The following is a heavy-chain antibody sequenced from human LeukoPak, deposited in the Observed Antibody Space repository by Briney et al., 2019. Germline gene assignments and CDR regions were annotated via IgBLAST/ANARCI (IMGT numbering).Heavy chain of an antibody. CDR1: GYTFTSYD. Sequence: ASVKVSCKASGYTFTSYDINWVRQATGQGLEWMGWMNPNSGNTGYAQKFQGRVTMTRNTSISTAYMELSSLRSEDTAVYYCARAVYCSSTSCYTWGYYYYNMDVWGKGTTVTVSS. CDR3: ARAVYCSSTSCYTWGYYYYNMDV. J-gene: IGHJ6*03. D-gene: IGHD2-2*02. V-gene: IGHV1-8*01. CDR2: MNPNSGNT.